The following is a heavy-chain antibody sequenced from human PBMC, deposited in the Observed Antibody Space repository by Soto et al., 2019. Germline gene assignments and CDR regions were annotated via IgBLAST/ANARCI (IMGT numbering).Heavy chain of an antibody. D-gene: IGHD1-26*01. CDR2: ISAYNGNT. CDR1: GYTFTSYG. V-gene: IGHV1-18*01. Sequence: GASVKVSCKASGYTFTSYGISWVRQAPGQGLEWMGWISAYNGNTNYAQKLQGRVTMTTDTSTSTAYMELRSLRSDDTAVYYCARDRDFIVGATDYYYYGMDVWGQGTTVTVSS. CDR3: ARDRDFIVGATDYYYYGMDV. J-gene: IGHJ6*02.